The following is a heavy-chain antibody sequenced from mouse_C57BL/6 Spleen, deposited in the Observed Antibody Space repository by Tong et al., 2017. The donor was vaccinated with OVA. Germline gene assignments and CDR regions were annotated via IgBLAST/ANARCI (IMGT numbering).Heavy chain of an antibody. CDR3: ARCGYDYDWAWFAY. V-gene: IGHV1-82*01. CDR2: IYPGDGDT. Sequence: VQLQESGPELVKPGASVKISCKASGYAFSSSWMNWVKQRPGKGLEWIGRIYPGDGDTNYNGKFKGKATLTADKSSSTAYMQLSSLTSEDSAVYFCARCGYDYDWAWFAYWGQGTLVTVSA. D-gene: IGHD2-4*01. J-gene: IGHJ3*01. CDR1: GYAFSSSW.